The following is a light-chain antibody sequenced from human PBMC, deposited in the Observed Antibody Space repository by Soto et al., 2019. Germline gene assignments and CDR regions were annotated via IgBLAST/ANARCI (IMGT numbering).Light chain of an antibody. Sequence: QSVLPQPPSASGTPGQRVTIYCSGSSSNIGSNYVYWYQQLPGTAPKLLIYRNNQRPSGVPDRFSGSKSGTSASLAISGLRSEHEADYYCAAWDDSLSVYVVFGGGTKLTVL. CDR1: SSNIGSNY. J-gene: IGLJ2*01. V-gene: IGLV1-47*01. CDR2: RNN. CDR3: AAWDDSLSVYVV.